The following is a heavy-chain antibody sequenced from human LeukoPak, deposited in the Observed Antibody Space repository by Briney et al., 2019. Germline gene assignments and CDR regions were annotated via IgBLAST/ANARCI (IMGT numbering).Heavy chain of an antibody. CDR1: GLTFSRYG. CDR3: SKDRQSWTSYGNGGDY. Sequence: GVSLRLFCGACGLTFSRYGKLWVRRARGKALEGVAYIRYDGSNKQYADSVKGRFTISRDSSKNTVYLQMNSLRAEDTAVYYCSKDRQSWTSYGNGGDYWGQGTLVTVSS. J-gene: IGHJ4*02. CDR2: IRYDGSNK. D-gene: IGHD2-2*01. V-gene: IGHV3-30*02.